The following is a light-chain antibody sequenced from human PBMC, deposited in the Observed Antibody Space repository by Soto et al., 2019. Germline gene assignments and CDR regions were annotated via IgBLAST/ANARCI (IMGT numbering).Light chain of an antibody. CDR2: GAS. V-gene: IGKV3-15*01. CDR1: QSVNTN. CDR3: QQYNNWPPHT. J-gene: IGKJ2*01. Sequence: EIVMTQSPPTPSVSPGESATLSCRASQSVNTNLAWYQQKPGRAPRLLIHGASTRATGIPARFSGSGSGTEFTLNISSLQSEDFAVYYCQQYNNWPPHTFGQGTKLEIK.